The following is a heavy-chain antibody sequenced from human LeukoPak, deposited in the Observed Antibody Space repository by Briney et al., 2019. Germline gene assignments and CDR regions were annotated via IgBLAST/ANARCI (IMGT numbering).Heavy chain of an antibody. CDR2: IYSGGNT. V-gene: IGHV3-53*01. J-gene: IGHJ4*02. CDR1: GFTVSSNS. CDR3: ARGPFDY. Sequence: GGSLRLSCTVSGFTVSSNSWSWVRQAPGKGLEWVSFIYSGGNTHYSDSVTGRFTISRDNSKNTLYLQMNSLRAEDTAVYYCARGPFDYWGQGTLVTVSS.